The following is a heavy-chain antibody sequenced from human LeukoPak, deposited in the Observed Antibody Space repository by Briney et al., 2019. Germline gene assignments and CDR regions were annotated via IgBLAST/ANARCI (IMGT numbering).Heavy chain of an antibody. D-gene: IGHD2-2*01. CDR1: GFTFSSYA. CDR2: ISGCGGST. Sequence: PGGSLRLSCAASGFTFSSYAMSWVRQAPGKGLEWVSAISGCGGSTYYADSVKGRFTISRDNSKNTLYLQMNSLRAEDTAVYYCAKDACSSTSCYYGEYDAFDIWGQGTMVTVSS. V-gene: IGHV3-23*01. J-gene: IGHJ3*02. CDR3: AKDACSSTSCYYGEYDAFDI.